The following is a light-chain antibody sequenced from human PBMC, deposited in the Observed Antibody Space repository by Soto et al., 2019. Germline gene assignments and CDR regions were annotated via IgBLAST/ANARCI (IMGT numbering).Light chain of an antibody. J-gene: IGKJ5*01. Sequence: DIQMTQSPSTLSASVGDRVTITCRASQSISSWLAWYQQKPGKAPKLLIYKASSLESGVPSRFSGSGSGTEFTLTISRLQPDDFATYYCQQPFTFGQGTRLEIK. CDR2: KAS. V-gene: IGKV1-5*03. CDR1: QSISSW. CDR3: QQPFT.